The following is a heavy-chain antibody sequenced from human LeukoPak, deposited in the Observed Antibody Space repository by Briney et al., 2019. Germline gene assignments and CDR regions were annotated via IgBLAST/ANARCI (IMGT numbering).Heavy chain of an antibody. Sequence: SETLSLTCTVSGGSISSYYWSWIRQPPGKGLEWIGYIYYTGSTNYNPSLKSRVTISVDTSKNHCSLKLSSVTAADTAVYYCARGLGSQGDSSDWSLDYWGQGTLVTVSS. D-gene: IGHD6-19*01. CDR3: ARGLGSQGDSSDWSLDY. CDR2: IYYTGST. J-gene: IGHJ4*02. V-gene: IGHV4-59*08. CDR1: GGSISSYY.